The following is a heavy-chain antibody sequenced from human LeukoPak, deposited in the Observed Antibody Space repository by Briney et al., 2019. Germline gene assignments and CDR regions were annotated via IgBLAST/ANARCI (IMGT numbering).Heavy chain of an antibody. Sequence: SETLSLTCTVSGGSISSYYWSWIRQPPGKGLEWIGYIYYSGSTYYNPSLKSRVTISVDTSKNQFSLKLSSVTAADTAVYYCARAGMVRGKTYYFDYWGQGTLVTVSP. CDR2: IYYSGST. CDR3: ARAGMVRGKTYYFDY. D-gene: IGHD3-10*01. V-gene: IGHV4-59*06. CDR1: GGSISSYY. J-gene: IGHJ4*02.